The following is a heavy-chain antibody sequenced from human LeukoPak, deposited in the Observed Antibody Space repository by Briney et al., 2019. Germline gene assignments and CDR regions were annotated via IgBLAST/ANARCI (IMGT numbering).Heavy chain of an antibody. V-gene: IGHV4-34*01. D-gene: IGHD3-22*01. CDR1: GGSFSGYY. CDR2: INHSGST. CDR3: ASERSTYYYDSSGYYRRPFDY. J-gene: IGHJ4*02. Sequence: PSETLSLTCAVYGGSFSGYYWSWIRQPPGKGLEWIGEINHSGSTNYNPSLKSRVTISVDTSKNQFSLKLSSVTAADTAVYYCASERSTYYYDSSGYYRRPFDYWGQGTLVTVSS.